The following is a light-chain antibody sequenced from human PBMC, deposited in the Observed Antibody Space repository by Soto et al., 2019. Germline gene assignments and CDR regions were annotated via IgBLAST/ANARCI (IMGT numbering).Light chain of an antibody. V-gene: IGLV2-8*01. Sequence: QSALTQPPSASGSPGQSVTISCTGTSSDVGGYNYVSWYQQNPGQAPKLMIYEVSKRHSGVPARFSGSKSGNTASLTVSGLQAEDEADYYCRSYAGSNNVVFGGGTKVTVL. J-gene: IGLJ2*01. CDR2: EVS. CDR3: RSYAGSNNVV. CDR1: SSDVGGYNY.